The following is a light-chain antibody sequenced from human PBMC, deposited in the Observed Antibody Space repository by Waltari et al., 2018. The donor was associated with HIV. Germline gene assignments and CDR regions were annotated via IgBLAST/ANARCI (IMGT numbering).Light chain of an antibody. CDR2: GAS. V-gene: IGKV1-39*01. CDR1: QNINRN. CDR3: QQTYSSPRYT. J-gene: IGKJ2*01. Sequence: DIQMTQSPSSLSASVGDRVFITCRSSQNINRNLNWYQQKPGKAPKLLIYGASRLQSGVPSRFSGTGSGTDITLTISSLQAEDFATYLCQQTYSSPRYTFGQGTKLDIK.